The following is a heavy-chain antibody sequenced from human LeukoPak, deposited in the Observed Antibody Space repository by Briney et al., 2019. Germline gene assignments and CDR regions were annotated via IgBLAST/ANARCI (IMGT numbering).Heavy chain of an antibody. CDR2: ISSSSSYI. Sequence: GGSLRLSCAASRFTFSRYWMHWVRQAPGKGLEWVSSISSSSSYIYYADSVKGRFTISRDNAKNSLYLQMNSLRAEDTAVYYCARVGPGNYYDSSGYYYGFDYWGQGTLVTVSS. CDR3: ARVGPGNYYDSSGYYYGFDY. CDR1: RFTFSRYW. D-gene: IGHD3-22*01. J-gene: IGHJ4*02. V-gene: IGHV3-21*01.